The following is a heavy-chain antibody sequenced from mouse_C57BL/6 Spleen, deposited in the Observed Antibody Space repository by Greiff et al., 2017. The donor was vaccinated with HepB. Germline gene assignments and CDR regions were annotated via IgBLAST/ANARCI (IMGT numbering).Heavy chain of an antibody. CDR1: GYTFTSYW. Sequence: QVQLQQPGAELVKPGASVKLSCKASGYTFTSYWMQWVKQRPEQGLEWIGEIDPSDSYTNYNQKFKGKATLTVDTSSSTAYMQLSSLTSEDSAVYYCARTGGTAAYWGQGTLVTVSA. CDR2: IDPSDSYT. D-gene: IGHD3-3*01. J-gene: IGHJ3*01. V-gene: IGHV1-50*01. CDR3: ARTGGTAAY.